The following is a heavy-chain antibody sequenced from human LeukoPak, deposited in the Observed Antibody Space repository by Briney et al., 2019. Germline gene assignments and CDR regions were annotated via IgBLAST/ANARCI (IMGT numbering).Heavy chain of an antibody. CDR1: GGTFSSYA. V-gene: IGHV1-69*04. Sequence: GSSVKVPCKASGGTFSSYAISWVRQAPGQGLEWMGRIIPILGIANYAQKFQGRVTITADKSTSTAYMELSSLRSEDTAVYYCAREFTREKPGIAAAGRGIWFDPWGQGTLVTVSS. CDR3: AREFTREKPGIAAAGRGIWFDP. J-gene: IGHJ5*02. CDR2: IIPILGIA. D-gene: IGHD6-13*01.